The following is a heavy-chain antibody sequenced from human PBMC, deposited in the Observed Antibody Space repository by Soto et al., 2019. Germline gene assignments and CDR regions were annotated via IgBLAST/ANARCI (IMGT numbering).Heavy chain of an antibody. D-gene: IGHD4-17*01. V-gene: IGHV4-30-4*01. CDR2: IDYTGGT. J-gene: IGHJ4*02. CDR1: GASIRDGDYY. Sequence: QVRLQESGPRLVKPSQTLSLTCSVSGASIRDGDYYWSWLRQPPGKGPEWIGIIDYTGGTHYNPTLTVALSMSVDTSSNQFSLKVNFVTAADSAVYYCARVGYGDYGRGYYFDFWGPGILVTVSS. CDR3: ARVGYGDYGRGYYFDF.